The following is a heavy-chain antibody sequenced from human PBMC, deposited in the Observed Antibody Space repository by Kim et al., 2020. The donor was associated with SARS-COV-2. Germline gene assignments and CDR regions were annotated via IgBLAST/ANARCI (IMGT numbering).Heavy chain of an antibody. J-gene: IGHJ4*01. CDR2: IVGSGGST. CDR1: GFTFSSYA. V-gene: IGHV3-23*01. CDR3: AKDQHSSTWSYYFDS. Sequence: GGSLRLSCAATGFTFSSYAMSWVRQSPGKRLEWLSGIVGSGGSTYYADSVKGRFTISRDNSKNTLFLQMSGLRAEDTALYYCAKDQHSSTWSYYFDSWG. D-gene: IGHD2-2*01.